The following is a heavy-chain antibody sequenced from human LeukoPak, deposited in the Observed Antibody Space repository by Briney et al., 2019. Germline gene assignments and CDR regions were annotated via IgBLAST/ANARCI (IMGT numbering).Heavy chain of an antibody. J-gene: IGHJ4*02. D-gene: IGHD3-16*02. CDR1: GFTFSDYY. Sequence: LRLSCAASGFTFSDYYMSWIRQAPGKGLEWIGSVSHSGNTYYKSSLRSRVTVSLDTSKNEFSLILTSVTAADTAEYYCARGDDYVWGSYRRPSYFDYWGQGTLVTVSS. CDR2: VSHSGNT. V-gene: IGHV4-38-2*01. CDR3: ARGDDYVWGSYRRPSYFDY.